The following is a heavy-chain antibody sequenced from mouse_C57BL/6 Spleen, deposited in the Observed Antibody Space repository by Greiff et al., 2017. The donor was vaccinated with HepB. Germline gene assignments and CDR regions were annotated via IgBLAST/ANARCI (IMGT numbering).Heavy chain of an antibody. CDR1: GFTFSDYG. Sequence: DVHLVESGGGLVKPGGSLKLSCAASGFTFSDYGMHWVRQAPEKGLEWVAYISSGSSTIYYADTVKGRFTISRDNAKNTLFLQMTSLRSEDTAMYYCARWGYDYGGFAYWGQGTLVTVSA. CDR2: ISSGSSTI. D-gene: IGHD2-4*01. CDR3: ARWGYDYGGFAY. J-gene: IGHJ3*01. V-gene: IGHV5-17*01.